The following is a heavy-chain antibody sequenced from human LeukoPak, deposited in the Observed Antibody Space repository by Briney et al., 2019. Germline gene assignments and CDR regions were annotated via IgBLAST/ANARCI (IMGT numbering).Heavy chain of an antibody. D-gene: IGHD2-2*01. CDR3: ARAGRYCSSTSCYLGWFDP. CDR1: GGSISSGGYY. V-gene: IGHV4-31*03. Sequence: SQTLSLTCTVSGGSISSGGYYWSWIRQHPGKGLEWLGYIYYSGGTYYNPCLKSRVTISGDTSKNQFSLKLSSVTAADTAVYYCARAGRYCSSTSCYLGWFDPWGQGTLVTVSS. J-gene: IGHJ5*02. CDR2: IYYSGGT.